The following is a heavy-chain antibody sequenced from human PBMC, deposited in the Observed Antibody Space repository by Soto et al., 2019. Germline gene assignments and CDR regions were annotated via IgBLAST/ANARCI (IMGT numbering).Heavy chain of an antibody. V-gene: IGHV4-30-4*01. J-gene: IGHJ2*01. CDR3: ARVRASAYRYFDL. CDR1: GGSISSGDYY. CDR2: IYYSGST. Sequence: QVQLQESGPGLVKPSQTLSLTCTVSGGSISSGDYYWSWIRQPPGKGLEWIGYIYYSGSTYYNPSLKSRVTISVDTSKNQCSLKLSSVTAADTAVYYCARVRASAYRYFDLWGRGTLVNVSS.